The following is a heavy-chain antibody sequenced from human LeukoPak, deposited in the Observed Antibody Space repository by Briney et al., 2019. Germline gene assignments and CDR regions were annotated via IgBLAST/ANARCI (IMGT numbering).Heavy chain of an antibody. D-gene: IGHD3-16*01. J-gene: IGHJ3*02. V-gene: IGHV4-39*01. Sequence: GALCLSSTVPVGSIISSLYYWGCVRQPPGKGLEWIANINYSGTTYYHPSLERRVTIYVETSKNQFSLNLYSVTAADTAVYHCARHGVLPNAFDIWGRESVVPVS. CDR3: ARHGVLPNAFDI. CDR2: INYSGTT. CDR1: VGSIISSLYY.